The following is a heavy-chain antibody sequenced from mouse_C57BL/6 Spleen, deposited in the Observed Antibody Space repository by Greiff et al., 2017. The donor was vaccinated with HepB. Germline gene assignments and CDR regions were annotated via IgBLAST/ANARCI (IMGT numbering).Heavy chain of an antibody. CDR2: INPSTGGT. CDR3: ARYGVYDGYYDAMDY. CDR1: GYSFTGYY. J-gene: IGHJ4*01. Sequence: EVKLVESGPELVKPGASVKISCKASGYSFTGYYMNWVKQSPEKSLEWIGEINPSTGGTTYNQKFKAKATLTVDKSSSTAYMQLKSLTSEDSAVYYCARYGVYDGYYDAMDYWGQGTSVTVSS. V-gene: IGHV1-42*01. D-gene: IGHD2-3*01.